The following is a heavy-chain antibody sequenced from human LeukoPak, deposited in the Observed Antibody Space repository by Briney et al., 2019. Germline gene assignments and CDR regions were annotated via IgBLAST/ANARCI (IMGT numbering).Heavy chain of an antibody. CDR1: GGSFSGYY. CDR3: ARSGVSSTSPFDY. CDR2: INHSGST. Sequence: SETLSLTCAVYGGSFSGYYWSWIRQPPRKGLEWIGEINHSGSTNYNPSLKSRVTISVDTSKNQFSLKLSSVTAADTAVYYCARSGVSSTSPFDYWGRGTLVTVSS. D-gene: IGHD2-2*01. V-gene: IGHV4-34*01. J-gene: IGHJ4*02.